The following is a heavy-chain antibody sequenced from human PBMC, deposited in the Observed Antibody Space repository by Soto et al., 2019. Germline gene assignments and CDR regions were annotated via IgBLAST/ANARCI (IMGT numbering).Heavy chain of an antibody. CDR2: IYHSGST. V-gene: IGHV4-30-2*01. Sequence: SETLSLTCTVSGGFISSGGYSWSWIRQPPGKGLEWIGYIYHSGSTYYNPSLRSRVTISVDKSKNQFSLKLSSVTAADTAVYYCARGSYYYDSSGYYYVGDFDYWGQGTLVTVSS. J-gene: IGHJ4*02. CDR3: ARGSYYYDSSGYYYVGDFDY. D-gene: IGHD3-22*01. CDR1: GGFISSGGYS.